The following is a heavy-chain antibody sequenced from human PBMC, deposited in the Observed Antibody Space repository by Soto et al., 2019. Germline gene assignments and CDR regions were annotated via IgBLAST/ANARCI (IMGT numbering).Heavy chain of an antibody. CDR3: ASASYDILVGSSGGMDV. Sequence: QVQLQESGPGLVKPSETLSLTCTVSGGSVSSGSYYWSWIRQPPGKGLEWIGYIYYSGSTNYNPSLTSRVTISVDTAKHQFALKLSSVTAADTAVYYCASASYDILVGSSGGMDVWGQGTTVTVSS. J-gene: IGHJ6*02. D-gene: IGHD3-9*01. CDR2: IYYSGST. CDR1: GGSVSSGSYY. V-gene: IGHV4-61*01.